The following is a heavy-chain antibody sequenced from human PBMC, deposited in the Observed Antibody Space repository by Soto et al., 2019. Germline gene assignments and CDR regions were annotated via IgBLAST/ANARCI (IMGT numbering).Heavy chain of an antibody. CDR1: GYTFTSYG. CDR2: ISAYNGNT. D-gene: IGHD3-22*01. Sequence: QVQLVQSGAEVKKPGASVKVSCKASGYTFTSYGISWVRQAPGQGLEWMGWISAYNGNTNYAQKLQVRVTMTTDTSTSTAYMELRSLRSDDTAVYYCARGPSITMIVVVNDAFDIWGQGTMVTVSS. V-gene: IGHV1-18*01. CDR3: ARGPSITMIVVVNDAFDI. J-gene: IGHJ3*02.